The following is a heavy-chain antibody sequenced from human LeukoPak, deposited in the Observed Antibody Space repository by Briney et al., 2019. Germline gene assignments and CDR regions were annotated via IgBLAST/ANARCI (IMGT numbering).Heavy chain of an antibody. V-gene: IGHV1-8*01. Sequence: ASVKVSCKASGYTFTSYDINWVRQATGQGLERMGWMNPNSGNTGYAQKFQGRVTMTTDTSTSTAYMELRSLRSDDTAVYYCARDLMAAAGINVYYYYGMDVWGQGTTVTVSS. CDR3: ARDLMAAAGINVYYYYGMDV. D-gene: IGHD6-13*01. CDR2: MNPNSGNT. J-gene: IGHJ6*02. CDR1: GYTFTSYD.